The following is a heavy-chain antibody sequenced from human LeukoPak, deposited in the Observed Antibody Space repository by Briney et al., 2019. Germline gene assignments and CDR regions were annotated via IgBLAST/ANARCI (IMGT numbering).Heavy chain of an antibody. Sequence: GGSLRLSCAASGFTFDDYAMHWVRQAPGKGLEWVSGISWNSSSIGYADSVKGRFTISRDNAKSSLYLQMNSLRAEDTALYYCAKEDVTKSVAGYNWFDPWGQGTLVTVSS. D-gene: IGHD6-19*01. V-gene: IGHV3-9*01. J-gene: IGHJ5*02. CDR3: AKEDVTKSVAGYNWFDP. CDR1: GFTFDDYA. CDR2: ISWNSSSI.